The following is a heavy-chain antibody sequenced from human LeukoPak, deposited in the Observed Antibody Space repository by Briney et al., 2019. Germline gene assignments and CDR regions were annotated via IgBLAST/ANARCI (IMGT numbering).Heavy chain of an antibody. V-gene: IGHV3-30*02. CDR1: GFTFSSYG. CDR3: AKDPRMTTVTTGDY. D-gene: IGHD4-17*01. CDR2: IRYDGSNK. Sequence: GGSLRLSCAASGFTFSSYGMHWVRRAPGKGLEWVAFIRYDGSNKYYADSVKGRFTISRDNSKNTLYLQMNSLRAEDTAVYYCAKDPRMTTVTTGDYWGQGTLVTVSS. J-gene: IGHJ4*02.